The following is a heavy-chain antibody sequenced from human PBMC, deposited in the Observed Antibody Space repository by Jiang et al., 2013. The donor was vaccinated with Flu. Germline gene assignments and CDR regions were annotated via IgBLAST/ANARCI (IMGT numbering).Heavy chain of an antibody. CDR1: GFTFSSYA. V-gene: IGHV3-23*01. J-gene: IGHJ4*02. CDR3: AKLVDYFDSSGYFDY. D-gene: IGHD3-22*01. CDR2: VSGGGEGT. Sequence: VQLLESGGGLVQPGGSLRLSCAASGFTFSSYAMSWVRQAPGKGLEWVSAVSGGGEGTYYADSVKGRLTISRDNSKNTLYLRMNSLRTEDTAVYYCAKLVDYFDSSGYFDYWGQGTLV.